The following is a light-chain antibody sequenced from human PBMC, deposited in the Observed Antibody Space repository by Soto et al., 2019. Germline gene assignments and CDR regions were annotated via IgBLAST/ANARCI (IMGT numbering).Light chain of an antibody. CDR2: GNN. Sequence: QSVLAQPPSASGTPGQRVTISCSVSSSNIGGNTVNWYQQLPGTAPKLLIYGNNQRPSGVPDRFSGSKSATSASLAISGLQSEDEADYYCAAWDARLNGPVFGTGTKVTVL. V-gene: IGLV1-44*01. J-gene: IGLJ1*01. CDR1: SSNIGGNT. CDR3: AAWDARLNGPV.